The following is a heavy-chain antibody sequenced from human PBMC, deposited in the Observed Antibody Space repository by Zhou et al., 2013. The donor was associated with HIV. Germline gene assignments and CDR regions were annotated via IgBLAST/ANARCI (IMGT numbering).Heavy chain of an antibody. D-gene: IGHD2-21*01. J-gene: IGHJ4*02. V-gene: IGHV1-69*05. CDR2: IIPIFGTV. Sequence: QVQLVQSGPEMKKPGASVKVSCKTSGYTFSSYGISWVRQAPGQGLEWMGGIIPIFGTVNYAQKFQDRLTITTDGSTRTAYMELSGLTSEDTAVYYCARGHHCGDQCYFHFDTWGQGSLVTVSS. CDR3: ARGHHCGDQCYFHFDT. CDR1: GYTFSSYG.